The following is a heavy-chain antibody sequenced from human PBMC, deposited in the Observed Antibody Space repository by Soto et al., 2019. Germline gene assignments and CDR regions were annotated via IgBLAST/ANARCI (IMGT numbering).Heavy chain of an antibody. CDR1: GFTFSSYG. J-gene: IGHJ4*02. CDR3: ARGLAYGDYIDY. CDR2: IWYDGSNK. Sequence: PGGSLRLSCAASGFTFSSYGMHWVRQAPGKGLEWVAVIWYDGSNKYYADSVKGRFTISRDNSKNTLYLQMNSLRAEDTAVYYCARGLAYGDYIDYWGQGTLVTVS. D-gene: IGHD4-17*01. V-gene: IGHV3-33*01.